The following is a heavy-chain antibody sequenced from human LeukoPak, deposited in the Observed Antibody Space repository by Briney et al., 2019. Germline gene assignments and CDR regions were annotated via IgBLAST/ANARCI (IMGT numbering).Heavy chain of an antibody. D-gene: IGHD2-2*01. V-gene: IGHV1-2*02. CDR3: AIFPTHAVSFDY. J-gene: IGHJ4*02. Sequence: ASVKVSCKASGYTFTGYYMHWVRQAPGQGLEWMGWINPNSGGTNYAQKFQGRVTMTRDTSISTAYMELSRLRSDDPAVYYCAIFPTHAVSFDYWGQGTLVTVSS. CDR1: GYTFTGYY. CDR2: INPNSGGT.